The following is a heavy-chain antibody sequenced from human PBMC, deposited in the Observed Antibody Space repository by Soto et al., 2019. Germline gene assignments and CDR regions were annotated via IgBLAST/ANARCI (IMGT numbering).Heavy chain of an antibody. J-gene: IGHJ4*02. CDR1: GGTFSSYA. D-gene: IGHD6-13*01. CDR3: ARVVDGSSWYSKNYYFDY. V-gene: IGHV1-2*04. CDR2: INPNSGGT. Sequence: ASVKVSCKASGGTFSSYAISWVRQAPGQGLEWMGGINPNSGGTNYAQKFQGWVTMTRDTSISTAYMELSRLRSDDTAVYYCARVVDGSSWYSKNYYFDYWGQGTLVTVSS.